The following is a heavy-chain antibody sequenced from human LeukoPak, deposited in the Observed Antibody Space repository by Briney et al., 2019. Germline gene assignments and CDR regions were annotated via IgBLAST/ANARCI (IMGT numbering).Heavy chain of an antibody. CDR2: INTSGST. CDR3: ARGMDWFDP. CDR1: GDSIRSYY. J-gene: IGHJ5*02. V-gene: IGHV4-4*07. D-gene: IGHD2-8*01. Sequence: SETLSVTCTVSGDSIRSYYCSSMRQPARKGLEWIGRINTSGSTNYNPSLKSRVTMSVDTSKNQFSLKLSSVTAAHTPVYYCARGMDWFDPWGQGTLVTVSS.